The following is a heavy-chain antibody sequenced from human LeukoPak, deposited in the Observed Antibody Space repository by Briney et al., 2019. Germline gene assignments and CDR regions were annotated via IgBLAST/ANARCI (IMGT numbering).Heavy chain of an antibody. D-gene: IGHD5-24*01. CDR1: GGSISSGSYY. V-gene: IGHV4-61*02. CDR3: ARVTLDGYNEYYFDY. CDR2: IYTSGST. J-gene: IGHJ4*02. Sequence: KPSETLSLTCTVSGGSISSGSYYWSWIRQPAGKGLEWIGRIYTSGSTNYNPSLKSRVTISVDTSKSQFSLKLSSVTAADTAVYYCARVTLDGYNEYYFDYWGQGTLVTVSS.